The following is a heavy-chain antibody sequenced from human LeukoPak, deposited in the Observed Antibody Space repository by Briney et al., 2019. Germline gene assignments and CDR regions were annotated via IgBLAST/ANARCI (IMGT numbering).Heavy chain of an antibody. J-gene: IGHJ3*02. CDR2: INPYNGDT. Sequence: GASVKVSCKASGYTFIGYYIHWVRQAPGQGLEWMGWINPYNGDTNHAQKFQGWVTMTRDTSISTLYIELSRLTSDDTAVYYCARSGYSSGWAFDIWGQGTMVTVSS. CDR3: ARSGYSSGWAFDI. V-gene: IGHV1-2*04. CDR1: GYTFIGYY. D-gene: IGHD6-19*01.